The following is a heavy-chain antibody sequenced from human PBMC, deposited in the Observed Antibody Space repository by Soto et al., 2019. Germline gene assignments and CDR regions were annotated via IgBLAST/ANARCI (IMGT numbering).Heavy chain of an antibody. CDR1: GFTVSSNY. D-gene: IGHD3-22*01. CDR2: IYSIGSA. V-gene: IGHV3-66*01. CDR3: ARVAWTGGLYDSGDNYVPHWIDP. J-gene: IGHJ5*02. Sequence: GGSLRLSCAASGFTVSSNYVTWVRQAPGKGLEWVSVIYSIGSAYYADSVRGRFTISRDTSNNMVYLQMNSLRAEDTAVYYCARVAWTGGLYDSGDNYVPHWIDPWGQGTRVTVSS.